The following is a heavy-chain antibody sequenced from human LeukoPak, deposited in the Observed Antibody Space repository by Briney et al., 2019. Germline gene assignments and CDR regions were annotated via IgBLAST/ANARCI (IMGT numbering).Heavy chain of an antibody. CDR2: IYYSGST. Sequence: SETLSLTCTVSSASVSGSAYYWGWIRQPPGKGLEWIGNIYYSGSTYYNESLESRVTISIDTSKNQFSLKLNSVTAVDTAMYYCAKSGGYGLIDYWGQGTLVTVSP. CDR1: SASVSGSAYY. D-gene: IGHD1-26*01. V-gene: IGHV4-39*01. J-gene: IGHJ4*02. CDR3: AKSGGYGLIDY.